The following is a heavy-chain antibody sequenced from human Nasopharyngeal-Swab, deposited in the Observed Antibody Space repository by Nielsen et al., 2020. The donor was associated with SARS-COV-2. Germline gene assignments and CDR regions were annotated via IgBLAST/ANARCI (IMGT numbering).Heavy chain of an antibody. CDR2: IRYDGSNR. Sequence: GESLKISCSASGFTFSSYGMHWVRQAPGKGLEWVAFIRYDGSNRYYTDPVKGRFTISRDNSKNTLYLQMNSLGAEDTAVYYCAKDPGADYYDNSGPYFDYWGQGTLVTVSS. J-gene: IGHJ4*02. V-gene: IGHV3-30*02. CDR1: GFTFSSYG. D-gene: IGHD3-22*01. CDR3: AKDPGADYYDNSGPYFDY.